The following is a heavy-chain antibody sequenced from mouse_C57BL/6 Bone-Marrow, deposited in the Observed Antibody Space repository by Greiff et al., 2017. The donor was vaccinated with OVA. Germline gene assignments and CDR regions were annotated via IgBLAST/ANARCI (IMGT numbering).Heavy chain of an antibody. V-gene: IGHV1-19*01. D-gene: IGHD2-14*01. CDR1: GYTFTDYY. Sequence: EVQLQQSGPVLVKPGASVKMSCKASGYTFTDYYMNWVNQSHGKSLEWIGVINPYNGGTSYNQKFKGKDTLTVDKSSSTAYMELNSLTSEYSAVYYCARGVRSYWGQRTLVTVSA. CDR2: INPYNGGT. J-gene: IGHJ3*01. CDR3: ARGVRSY.